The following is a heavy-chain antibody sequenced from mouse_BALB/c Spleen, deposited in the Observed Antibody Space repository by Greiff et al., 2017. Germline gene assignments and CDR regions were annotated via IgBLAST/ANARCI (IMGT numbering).Heavy chain of an antibody. CDR1: GYTFTSYW. D-gene: IGHD1-1*01. V-gene: IGHV1-74*01. CDR2: IDPYDSET. Sequence: QVQLQQPGAELVRPGASVKLSCKASGYTFTSYWMHWVKQRPGQGLEWIGRIDPYDSETHYNQKFKDKAILTVDKSSSTAYMQLSSLTSEDSAVYDSERSSYGNRMDYWGQGTTVTVSS. CDR3: ERSSYGNRMDY. J-gene: IGHJ4*01.